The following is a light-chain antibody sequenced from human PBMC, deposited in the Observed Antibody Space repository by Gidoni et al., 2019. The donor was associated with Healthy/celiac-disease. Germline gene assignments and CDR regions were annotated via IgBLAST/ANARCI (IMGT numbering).Light chain of an antibody. Sequence: ELVLTQSPATLSLLPGERATLSCRASQSVSSYLAWYQQKPGQAPRLLIYDASNRATGIPARFSGSGSGTDFTLTISSLEPEDFAVYYCQQRSNWLTFGGXTKVEIK. J-gene: IGKJ4*01. CDR3: QQRSNWLT. V-gene: IGKV3-11*01. CDR1: QSVSSY. CDR2: DAS.